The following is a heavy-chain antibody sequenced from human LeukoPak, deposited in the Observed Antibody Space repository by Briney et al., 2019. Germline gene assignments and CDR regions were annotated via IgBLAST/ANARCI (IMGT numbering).Heavy chain of an antibody. J-gene: IGHJ6*04. CDR3: AREWITNPFAPLGV. CDR2: IYYSGST. V-gene: IGHV4-30-4*08. D-gene: IGHD3-16*01. Sequence: SETLSLTCTVSGGSISSGDYYWSWIRQPPGKGPEWIGYIYYSGSTYYNPSLKSRVTISVDTSKNQFSLKLSSVTAADTAVYYCAREWITNPFAPLGVWGKGTTVTVSS. CDR1: GGSISSGDYY.